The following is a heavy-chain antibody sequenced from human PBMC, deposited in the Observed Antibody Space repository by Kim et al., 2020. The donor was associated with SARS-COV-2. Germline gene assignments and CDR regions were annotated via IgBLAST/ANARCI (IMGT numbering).Heavy chain of an antibody. CDR3: ARGHYCSSTSCSPLDAFDI. Sequence: ASVKVSCKASGYTFTSYAMNWVRQAPGQGLEWMGWINTNTGNPTYAQGFTGRFVFSLDTSVSTAYLQISSLKAEDTAVYYCARGHYCSSTSCSPLDAFDIWGQGTMVTVSS. CDR1: GYTFTSYA. J-gene: IGHJ3*02. V-gene: IGHV7-4-1*02. D-gene: IGHD2-2*01. CDR2: INTNTGNP.